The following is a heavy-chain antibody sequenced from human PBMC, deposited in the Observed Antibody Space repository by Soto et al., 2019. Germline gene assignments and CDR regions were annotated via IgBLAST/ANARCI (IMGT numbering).Heavy chain of an antibody. Sequence: GGSLRLSCAASGFTFSSYAMHWVRQAPGKGLEWVAVISYDGSNKYYADSVKGRFTISRDNSKNTLYLQMNSLRAEDTAVYYCPFAYDHDAFDIWGQGTMVTVSS. CDR2: ISYDGSNK. CDR3: PFAYDHDAFDI. V-gene: IGHV3-30-3*01. J-gene: IGHJ3*02. D-gene: IGHD3-16*01. CDR1: GFTFSSYA.